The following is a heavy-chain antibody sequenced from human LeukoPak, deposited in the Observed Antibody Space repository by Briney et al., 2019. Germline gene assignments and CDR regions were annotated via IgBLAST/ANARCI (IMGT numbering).Heavy chain of an antibody. D-gene: IGHD2-2*01. CDR2: WYN. Sequence: WYNDYAVSVKSRITINPDTSKNQFSLQLNSVTPEDTAVYYCARDKHIVVVPAAYYYYGMDVWGQGTTVTVSS. V-gene: IGHV6-1*01. CDR3: ARDKHIVVVPAAYYYYGMDV. J-gene: IGHJ6*02.